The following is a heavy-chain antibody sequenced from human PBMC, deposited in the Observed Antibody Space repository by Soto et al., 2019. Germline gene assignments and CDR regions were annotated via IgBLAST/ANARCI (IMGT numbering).Heavy chain of an antibody. J-gene: IGHJ3*02. CDR2: IRSKANSYAT. V-gene: IGHV3-73*01. CDR3: ARDYEVTPYYYDSSCYLSRDAFDI. CDR1: GFTFSGSA. D-gene: IGHD3-22*01. Sequence: GGSLRLSCAASGFTFSGSAMHWVRQASWKGLEWVGRIRSKANSYATAYAASVKGRFTISRDESKNSLYLQMNSLRAEDTAVYYCARDYEVTPYYYDSSCYLSRDAFDIWGQGTMVTVSS.